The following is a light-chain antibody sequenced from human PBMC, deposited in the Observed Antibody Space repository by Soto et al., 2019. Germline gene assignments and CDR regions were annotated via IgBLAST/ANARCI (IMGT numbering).Light chain of an antibody. V-gene: IGLV2-8*01. CDR3: TSYAGRPTYV. CDR1: KNDIGVYEL. CDR2: EVV. Sequence: QSVLTQPPSASGSPGQSVTISCTGTKNDIGVYELVSWYQHHPGKAPRLIIYEVVQRPSGVPDRFSGSESGNTASLTVSGLQAADEADYFCTSYAGRPTYVFGSGTKLTVL. J-gene: IGLJ1*01.